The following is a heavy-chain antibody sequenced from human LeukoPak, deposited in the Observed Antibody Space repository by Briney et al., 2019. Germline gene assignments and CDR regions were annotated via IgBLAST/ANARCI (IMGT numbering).Heavy chain of an antibody. J-gene: IGHJ6*02. CDR3: ARGTGMVRGVIINYGMDV. CDR2: ISSSSSYI. CDR1: GFTFSSYS. D-gene: IGHD3-10*01. V-gene: IGHV3-21*01. Sequence: GGSLRLSCAASGFTFSSYSMNWVRQAPGKGLEWVSSISSSSSYIYYADSVKGRFTISRDNAKNSLYLQMNSLRAEDTAVYYCARGTGMVRGVIINYGMDVWGQGTTVTVSS.